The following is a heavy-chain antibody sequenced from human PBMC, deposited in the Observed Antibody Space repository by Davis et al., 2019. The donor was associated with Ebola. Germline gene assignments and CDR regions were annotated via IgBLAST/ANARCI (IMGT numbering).Heavy chain of an antibody. CDR3: TTRLVNHFDY. Sequence: PGGSLRLSCAASGVTLSSCAMSWVRQSPGGGLEWVSGIGSDTATHYADSVRGRFTISRDDSKNTLFLQMDSLRAEDTAIYYCTTRLVNHFDYWGQGTLVTVSS. D-gene: IGHD6-19*01. J-gene: IGHJ4*02. CDR1: GVTLSSCA. CDR2: IGSDTAT. V-gene: IGHV3-23*01.